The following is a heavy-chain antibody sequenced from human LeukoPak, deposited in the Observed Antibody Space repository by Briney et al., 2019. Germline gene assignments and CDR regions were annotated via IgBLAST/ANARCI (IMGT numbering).Heavy chain of an antibody. CDR2: ISAYNGNT. Sequence: ASVKVSCKASGYTFTSYGISWVRQAPGQGLEWMGWISAYNGNTNYAQELQGRVTMTTDTSTSTAYKELRSLRSDDTAVYYCARAGWELLSTNAFDIWGQGTMVTVSS. D-gene: IGHD1-26*01. J-gene: IGHJ3*02. V-gene: IGHV1-18*01. CDR1: GYTFTSYG. CDR3: ARAGWELLSTNAFDI.